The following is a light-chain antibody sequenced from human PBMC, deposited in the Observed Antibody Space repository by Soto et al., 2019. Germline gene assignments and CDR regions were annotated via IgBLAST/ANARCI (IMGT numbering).Light chain of an antibody. CDR1: QSISSY. CDR3: HQRSTWPFT. J-gene: IGKJ3*01. V-gene: IGKV3-11*01. Sequence: EFVLTQSPSPLSLSPGERATLSCRASQSISSYLAWYQQKPDQAPRLLIYDASNRATGIPARFSGSGSGTDFTLTISSLEPEDFAVYYCHQRSTWPFTFGPGTKVD. CDR2: DAS.